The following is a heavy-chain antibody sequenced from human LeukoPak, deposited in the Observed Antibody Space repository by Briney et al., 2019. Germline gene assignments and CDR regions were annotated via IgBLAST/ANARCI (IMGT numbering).Heavy chain of an antibody. CDR2: INRDGSEK. D-gene: IGHD4-17*01. V-gene: IGHV3-7*01. J-gene: IGHJ5*02. CDR1: GLSFATYW. CDR3: AREDYGDYGWFDP. Sequence: GGSLRLSCVDSGLSFATYWMSWVRQAPGKRLEWVANINRDGSEKYYVDSVKGRFTISRDNAKNSLYLQMNSLRAEDTAVYYCAREDYGDYGWFDPWGQGTLVTVSS.